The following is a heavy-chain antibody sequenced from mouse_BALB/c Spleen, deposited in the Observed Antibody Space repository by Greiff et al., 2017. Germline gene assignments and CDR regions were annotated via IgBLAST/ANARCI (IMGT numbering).Heavy chain of an antibody. Sequence: QVQLQQSGAELAKPGASVKMSCKASGYTFTSYWMHWVKQRPGQGLEWIGYINPSTGYTEYNQKFKDKATLTADKSSSTAYMQLSSLTSEDSAVYYCAGRYDYYAMDYWGQGTSVTVSS. J-gene: IGHJ4*01. CDR1: GYTFTSYW. CDR3: AGRYDYYAMDY. V-gene: IGHV1-7*01. D-gene: IGHD2-14*01. CDR2: INPSTGYT.